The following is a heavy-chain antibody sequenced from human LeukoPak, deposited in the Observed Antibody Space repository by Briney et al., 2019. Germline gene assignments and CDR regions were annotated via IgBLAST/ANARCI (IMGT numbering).Heavy chain of an antibody. CDR1: RYTFTDYS. CDR2: INPNSGGT. Sequence: SVKVSCKASRYTFTDYSIHWVRQAPGQGLEWMGGINPNSGGTDYAQKFQGRVTMTRDTSISTAYMELSRLRSDDTAVYYCARDLRYCSGGSCARFDYWGQGTLVTVSS. V-gene: IGHV1-2*02. D-gene: IGHD2-15*01. J-gene: IGHJ4*02. CDR3: ARDLRYCSGGSCARFDY.